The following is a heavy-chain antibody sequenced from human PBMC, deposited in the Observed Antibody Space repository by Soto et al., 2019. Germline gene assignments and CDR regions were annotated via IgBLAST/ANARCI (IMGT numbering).Heavy chain of an antibody. V-gene: IGHV4-39*01. CDR1: GGSISTTTCY. CDR3: ATHRRYSSGWYYYGMDV. Sequence: SETLSLTCTVAGGSISTTTCYWGWVRQPPGKGLEWIGNIYYTGRTYYNPSLKSRVTISVDTSNNQFSLRLNSVTAADTAVYYCATHRRYSSGWYYYGMDVWGQGTTVTVSS. D-gene: IGHD6-25*01. CDR2: IYYTGRT. J-gene: IGHJ6*02.